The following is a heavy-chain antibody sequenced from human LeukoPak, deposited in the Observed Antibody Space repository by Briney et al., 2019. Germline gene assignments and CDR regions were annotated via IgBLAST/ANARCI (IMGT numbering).Heavy chain of an antibody. CDR2: IWYDGSNK. J-gene: IGHJ4*02. D-gene: IGHD3-9*01. Sequence: GGSLRLSCAASGFTFSSYGMHWVRRAPGKGLEWVAVIWYDGSNKYYADSVKGRFTISRDNSKNTLYLQMNSLRAEDTAVYYCARGLRYFDWLVLMAFDYWGQGTLVTVSS. V-gene: IGHV3-33*01. CDR1: GFTFSSYG. CDR3: ARGLRYFDWLVLMAFDY.